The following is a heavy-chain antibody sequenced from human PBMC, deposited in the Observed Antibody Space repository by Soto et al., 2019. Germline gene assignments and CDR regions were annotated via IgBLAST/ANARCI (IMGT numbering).Heavy chain of an antibody. CDR3: ARVRRSGTTSYYFDS. V-gene: IGHV3-11*01. J-gene: IGHJ4*02. D-gene: IGHD1-1*01. Sequence: GGSLRLSCAGSGFTFNDYYMTWMRQSPGKGLEWVSYITRSGSITFDADSVKGRFTISRDNAKNSLYLQMNSLRAEDTAVYYCARVRRSGTTSYYFDSWGQGTLVTVYS. CDR1: GFTFNDYY. CDR2: ITRSGSIT.